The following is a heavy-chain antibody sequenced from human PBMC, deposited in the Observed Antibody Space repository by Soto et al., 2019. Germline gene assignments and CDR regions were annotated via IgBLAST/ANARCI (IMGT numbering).Heavy chain of an antibody. CDR1: GGTFSSYA. CDR3: AGRSRDYYDSSGYDDAFDI. D-gene: IGHD3-22*01. V-gene: IGHV1-69*06. CDR2: IIPIFRTA. Sequence: SVKVSCKASGGTFSSYALRWVRPAPGQGLEWMGGIIPIFRTANYAQKFQGRVMITADKSTSTAYMEPGSLSSEDTAVYYCAGRSRDYYDSSGYDDAFDIRGQGTMLHASS. J-gene: IGHJ3*02.